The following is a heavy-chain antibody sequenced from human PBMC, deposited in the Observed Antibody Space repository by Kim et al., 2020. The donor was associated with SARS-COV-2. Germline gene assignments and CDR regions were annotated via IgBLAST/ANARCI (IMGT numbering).Heavy chain of an antibody. CDR1: GFTFSDYY. J-gene: IGHJ6*02. CDR2: ISSSSSYT. Sequence: GGSLRLSCAASGFTFSDYYMSWLRQAPGKGLEWDSYISSSSSYTNYADSVKGRITISRDNAKNSLYLQMNSVSAEDTAVYYCARAGALYYYYGMDVWCQCTTVTVSS. V-gene: IGHV3-11*05. CDR3: ARAGALYYYYGMDV.